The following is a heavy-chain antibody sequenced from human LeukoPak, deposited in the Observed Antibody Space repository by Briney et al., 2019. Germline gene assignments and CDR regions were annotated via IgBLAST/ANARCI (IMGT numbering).Heavy chain of an antibody. V-gene: IGHV4-34*01. CDR1: GGSFSGYY. J-gene: IGHJ4*02. D-gene: IGHD3-22*01. Sequence: KSSETLSLTCAVYGGSFSGYYWSWIRQPPGKGLEWIGEINHSGSTNYNPSLKSRVTISVDTSKNQFSLKLSSVTAADTAVYYCARSSKHYYDSSGYYYRYWGQGTLVTVSS. CDR3: ARSSKHYYDSSGYYYRY. CDR2: INHSGST.